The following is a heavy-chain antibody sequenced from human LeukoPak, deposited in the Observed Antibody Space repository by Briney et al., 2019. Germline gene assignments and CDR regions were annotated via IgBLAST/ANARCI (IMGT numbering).Heavy chain of an antibody. D-gene: IGHD1-1*01. CDR3: ARRLDYWYFDL. Sequence: GKSVKISCKGSGYSFTSYWIGWVRQMPGKGLEWMGIIYPGDSDTRYSPSFQGQVTISADKSISTAYLQWSSLKASDSAMYYCARRLDYWYFDLWGRGTLVTVSS. V-gene: IGHV5-51*01. CDR2: IYPGDSDT. J-gene: IGHJ2*01. CDR1: GYSFTSYW.